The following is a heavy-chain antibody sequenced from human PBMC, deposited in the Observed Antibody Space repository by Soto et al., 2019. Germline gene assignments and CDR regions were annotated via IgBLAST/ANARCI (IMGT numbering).Heavy chain of an antibody. D-gene: IGHD3-22*01. Sequence: QPGGSLRLSCAASGFTFSSYAMSWVRQAPGKGLEWVSAISGSGGSTYYADSVKGRFTISRDNSKNTLYLQMNSLRAEDTAVYYCAKDLGYYYDSSGYTGRRGYNWFDPWGQGTLVTVSS. J-gene: IGHJ5*02. CDR2: ISGSGGST. V-gene: IGHV3-23*01. CDR3: AKDLGYYYDSSGYTGRRGYNWFDP. CDR1: GFTFSSYA.